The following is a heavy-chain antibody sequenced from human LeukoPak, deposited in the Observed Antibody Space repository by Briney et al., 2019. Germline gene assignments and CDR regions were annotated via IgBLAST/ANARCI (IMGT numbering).Heavy chain of an antibody. V-gene: IGHV3-53*01. CDR2: IYSGGRT. CDR1: GFTVNNNY. D-gene: IGHD6-13*01. Sequence: GGSLRLSCAASGFTVNNNYMSWVRQAPGKGLEWVSVIYSGGRTYYADSVKGRFTISRDNSKNTLYLQMNSLRAEDTAVYYCARDDIAAGGTTDLWGQGILVTVSS. J-gene: IGHJ5*02. CDR3: ARDDIAAGGTTDL.